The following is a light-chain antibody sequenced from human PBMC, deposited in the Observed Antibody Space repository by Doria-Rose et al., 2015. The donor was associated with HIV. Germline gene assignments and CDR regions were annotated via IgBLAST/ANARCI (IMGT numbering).Light chain of an antibody. V-gene: IGKV3-20*01. CDR3: HQYGTSWT. Sequence: TQSPGTLSLSPGEGATLSCRASQSFSSTYLAWYQQKPGQAPSLLIYDGSTRATGIPDRFSASGSGTDFTLTINRLEPEDSALYYCHQYGTSWTFGQGTKVEI. CDR2: DGS. J-gene: IGKJ1*01. CDR1: QSFSSTY.